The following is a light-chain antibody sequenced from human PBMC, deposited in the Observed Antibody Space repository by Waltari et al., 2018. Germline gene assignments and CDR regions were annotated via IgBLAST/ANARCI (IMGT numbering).Light chain of an antibody. J-gene: IGKJ5*01. Sequence: DIQMTQSPSSLSASVGDRVTITCRASRDISTWLAWYQQKPGKTPNLLIYDGYTLQSGVPSRFSGSGSGTVFTLTISSLQPEDFATYYCQQAHSFPITFGQGTRLEIK. V-gene: IGKV1-12*01. CDR1: RDISTW. CDR2: DGY. CDR3: QQAHSFPIT.